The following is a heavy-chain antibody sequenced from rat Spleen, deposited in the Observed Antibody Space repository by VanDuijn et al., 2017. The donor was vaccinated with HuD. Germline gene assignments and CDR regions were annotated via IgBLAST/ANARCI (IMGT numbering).Heavy chain of an antibody. D-gene: IGHD3-1*01. CDR3: ARQRGPSWFSY. CDR1: GFTFSDYG. V-gene: IGHV5-29*01. Sequence: EVQLVESGGGLVQPGRSLKLSCAASGFTFSDYGVAWVRQAPTTGLEWVATISYGDSSGHSGTYYRDSVKGRFTISRDNAKSTLYLQMNGLRSEDTATYYCARQRGPSWFSYWGQGTLVTVSS. CDR2: ISYGDSSGHSGT. J-gene: IGHJ3*01.